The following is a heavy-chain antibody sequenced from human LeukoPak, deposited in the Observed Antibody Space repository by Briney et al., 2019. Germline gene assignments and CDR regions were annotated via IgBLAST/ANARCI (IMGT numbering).Heavy chain of an antibody. D-gene: IGHD3-22*01. J-gene: IGHJ4*02. CDR3: ARGPYDSRGYWQYYYDY. CDR1: GFTVSSNY. CDR2: IYRGGDT. Sequence: GGSLRLSCAASGFTVSSNYMTWVRQAPEKGLEWVSVIYRGGDTFYADSVKGRFTISRNNSKNTLYLQMNSLRAEDTAVYYCARGPYDSRGYWQYYYDYWGQGTLVTVSS. V-gene: IGHV3-66*02.